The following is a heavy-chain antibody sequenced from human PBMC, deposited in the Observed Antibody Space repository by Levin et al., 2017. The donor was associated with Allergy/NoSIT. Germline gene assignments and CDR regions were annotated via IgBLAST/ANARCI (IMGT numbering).Heavy chain of an antibody. J-gene: IGHJ4*02. CDR1: GGSISNSRYY. D-gene: IGHD3-3*01. CDR2: IYYSGST. CDR3: GSVVGVVSNYFDS. V-gene: IGHV4-39*07. Sequence: PSETLSLTCTVSGGSISNSRYYWAWVRQPPGKGLEWIASIYYSGSTYYNPSLKSRVTISVDTFKNQLSLKLSSVNAAVTAVYYCGSVVGVVSNYFDSWGQGTLVTVSS.